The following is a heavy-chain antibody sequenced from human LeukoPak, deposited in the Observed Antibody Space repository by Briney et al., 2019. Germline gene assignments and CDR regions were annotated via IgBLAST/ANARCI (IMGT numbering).Heavy chain of an antibody. J-gene: IGHJ4*02. Sequence: PSETLSLTCAVYGGSFSGYYWSGIRQPPGKGLEWIGEINHSGSTNYNPSLKSRVTISVDTSKNQFSLKPSSVTAADTAVYYCARGEAVLDYWGQGTLVTVSS. CDR3: ARGEAVLDY. CDR2: INHSGST. V-gene: IGHV4-34*01. CDR1: GGSFSGYY.